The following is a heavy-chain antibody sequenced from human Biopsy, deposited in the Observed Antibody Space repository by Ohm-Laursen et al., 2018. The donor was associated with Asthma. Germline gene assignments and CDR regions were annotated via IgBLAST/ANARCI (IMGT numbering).Heavy chain of an antibody. Sequence: GASVKVSCKASGYTFIGCHIHWMRQAPGQGLEWMGRINPNSGGTNYAQKFQGRVTMTRDTSISTAYMEVSRLRSDDTAMYYCARGQKSAGDRWFDPWGQGTRVTVSS. J-gene: IGHJ5*02. D-gene: IGHD6-13*01. CDR1: GYTFIGCH. CDR2: INPNSGGT. CDR3: ARGQKSAGDRWFDP. V-gene: IGHV1-2*06.